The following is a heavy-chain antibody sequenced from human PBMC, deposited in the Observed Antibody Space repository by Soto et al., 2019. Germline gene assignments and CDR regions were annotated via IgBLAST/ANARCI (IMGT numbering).Heavy chain of an antibody. Sequence: QVQLVQSGAEVKKPGSSVKVSCKASGGTFSSYAISWVRQAPGQGLEWMGGIIPIFGTANYAQKFQGRVTITADESTSTAYMELSSLRSEDTAVYYCASGMATNPGYYYGMDVWGQGTTVTVSS. CDR1: GGTFSSYA. V-gene: IGHV1-69*01. D-gene: IGHD3-10*01. CDR2: IIPIFGTA. CDR3: ASGMATNPGYYYGMDV. J-gene: IGHJ6*02.